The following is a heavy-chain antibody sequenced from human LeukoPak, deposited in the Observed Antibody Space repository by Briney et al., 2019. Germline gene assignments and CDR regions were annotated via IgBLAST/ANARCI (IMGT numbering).Heavy chain of an antibody. Sequence: ASVKVSCKASGYTFTSYYMHWVRQAPGQGLEWMGIFNPSGVSTSYARTFQGRVTMTRDMATSTVYMELSSVRSEDTAVYHCARVRYYGSSGYPTSSWFDPWGQGTLVTVSS. V-gene: IGHV1-46*01. CDR1: GYTFTSYY. D-gene: IGHD3-22*01. CDR2: FNPSGVST. J-gene: IGHJ5*02. CDR3: ARVRYYGSSGYPTSSWFDP.